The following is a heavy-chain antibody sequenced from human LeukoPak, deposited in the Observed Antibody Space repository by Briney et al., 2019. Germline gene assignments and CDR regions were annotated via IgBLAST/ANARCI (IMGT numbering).Heavy chain of an antibody. CDR1: GFTFSSYW. CDR2: ISVSGGST. V-gene: IGHV3-23*01. CDR3: AKVTFEGVDP. Sequence: PGGSLRLSCAASGFTFSSYWMSWVRQAPGKGLEWVSGISVSGGSTYYADSVKGRFTISRDNSKNTLYLQMNSLRAEDTAVYYCAKVTFEGVDPWGQGTLVTVSS. J-gene: IGHJ5*02. D-gene: IGHD2/OR15-2a*01.